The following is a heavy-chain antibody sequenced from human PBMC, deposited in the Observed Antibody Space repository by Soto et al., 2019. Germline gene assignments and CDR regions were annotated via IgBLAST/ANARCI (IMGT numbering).Heavy chain of an antibody. CDR2: VDPEDGET. CDR1: GFKFIDYY. V-gene: IGHV1-69-2*01. Sequence: EAQLVQSGAEVKKPGATVKISCTVSGFKFIDYYLYWVQQAPGKALEWMGRVDPEDGETVYSEKFQGRLTITADTSRDIAHMELSGLRSEDRAVYFCATTTAVIVAEGPMDVWGQGTTVIVSS. J-gene: IGHJ6*02. CDR3: ATTTAVIVAEGPMDV. D-gene: IGHD2-21*01.